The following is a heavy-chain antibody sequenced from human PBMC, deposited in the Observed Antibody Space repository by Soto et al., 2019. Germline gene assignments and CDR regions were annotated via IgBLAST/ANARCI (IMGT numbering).Heavy chain of an antibody. Sequence: EVQLLESGGGLVQPGGSLRLSCAASGFTFRSYSMTWVRQAPGKGLEWVSAISGSGDNRYYADSVRGRFTISRDNYKNTVYLQMNSLRAEDTAVYYCALYCSGVSCSGHWGQGTLVTVSS. CDR1: GFTFRSYS. CDR3: ALYCSGVSCSGH. CDR2: ISGSGDNR. V-gene: IGHV3-23*01. D-gene: IGHD2-15*01. J-gene: IGHJ4*02.